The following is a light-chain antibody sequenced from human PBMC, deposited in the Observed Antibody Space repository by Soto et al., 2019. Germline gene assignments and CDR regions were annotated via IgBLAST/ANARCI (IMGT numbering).Light chain of an antibody. V-gene: IGLV2-11*01. CDR2: DVS. CDR3: CAYADNFYV. Sequence: QSVRTHPRSVSWSPGHSVTIACTGTSSDVGSYKDVSWYQHHPGKVPKLMIYDVSERPSGVPDRFSGSKSGNTASLTISGLQAEDEANYYCCAYADNFYVFGTGTKVTVL. J-gene: IGLJ1*01. CDR1: SSDVGSYKD.